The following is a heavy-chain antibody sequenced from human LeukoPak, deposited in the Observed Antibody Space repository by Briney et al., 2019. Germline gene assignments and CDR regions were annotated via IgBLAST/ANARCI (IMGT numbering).Heavy chain of an antibody. Sequence: GGSLRLSCAASGFTFSSYSMNWVRQAPGKGLEWVSYISSSSSTIYYADSVKGRFTISRDNAKNSLYLQMNSLRAEDTAVYYCMGRPSVIRGVYFDYWGQGTLVTVSS. V-gene: IGHV3-48*01. CDR3: MGRPSVIRGVYFDY. CDR1: GFTFSSYS. D-gene: IGHD3-10*01. J-gene: IGHJ4*02. CDR2: ISSSSSTI.